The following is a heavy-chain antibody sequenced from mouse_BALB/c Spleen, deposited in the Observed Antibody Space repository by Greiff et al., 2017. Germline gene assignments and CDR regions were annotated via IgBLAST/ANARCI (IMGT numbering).Heavy chain of an antibody. CDR1: GFSLTSYG. CDR2: IWAGGST. Sequence: QVQLKESGPGLVAPSQSLSITCTVSGFSLTSYGVHWVRQPPGKGLEWLGVIWAGGSTNYNSALMSRLSISKDNSKSQVFLKMNSLQTDDTAMYYCARISYYGSSYFDYWGQGTTLTVSS. CDR3: ARISYYGSSYFDY. J-gene: IGHJ2*01. D-gene: IGHD1-1*01. V-gene: IGHV2-9*02.